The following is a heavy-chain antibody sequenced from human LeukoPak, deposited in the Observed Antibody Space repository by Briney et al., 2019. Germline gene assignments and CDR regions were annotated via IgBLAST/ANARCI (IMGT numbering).Heavy chain of an antibody. CDR2: IYYSGST. Sequence: SETLSLTCTVSGGSISSSSYYWGWIRQPPGKGLEWIGRIYYSGSTYYNPSLKSRVTISVDTSKNQFSLRLSSVTAADTAVYYCTRDLVVVPAAVHFDYWGQGTLVTVSS. CDR3: TRDLVVVPAAVHFDY. D-gene: IGHD2-2*01. V-gene: IGHV4-39*07. CDR1: GGSISSSSYY. J-gene: IGHJ4*02.